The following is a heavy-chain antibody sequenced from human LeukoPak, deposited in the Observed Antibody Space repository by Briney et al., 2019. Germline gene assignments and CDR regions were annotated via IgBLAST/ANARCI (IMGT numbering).Heavy chain of an antibody. D-gene: IGHD3-22*01. J-gene: IGHJ4*02. CDR3: AKGYFDTSGNSLFDY. V-gene: IGHV3-23*01. Sequence: GGSLRLSCAASGFTFSKYAMSWVRQAPGKGLEWVSAISGSDGNTFYADSVKGRFTISRDNSKNTLYLQMNSLRAEDTAIYFCAKGYFDTSGNSLFDYWGQGTLVTVSS. CDR2: ISGSDGNT. CDR1: GFTFSKYA.